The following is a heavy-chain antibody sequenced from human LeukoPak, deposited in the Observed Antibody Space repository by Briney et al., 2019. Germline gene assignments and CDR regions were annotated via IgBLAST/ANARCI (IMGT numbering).Heavy chain of an antibody. CDR3: ARDLPFDSPGAFDI. CDR1: GFTFSDYY. J-gene: IGHJ3*02. CDR2: ISSSGSTI. Sequence: GGSLRLSCAASGFTFSDYYMSWIRQAPGKGLEWVSYISSSGSTIYYADSVKGRFTISRDNAKNSLYLQMNSLRAEDTAVYYCARDLPFDSPGAFDIWGQGTMVTVSS. D-gene: IGHD3-9*01. V-gene: IGHV3-11*01.